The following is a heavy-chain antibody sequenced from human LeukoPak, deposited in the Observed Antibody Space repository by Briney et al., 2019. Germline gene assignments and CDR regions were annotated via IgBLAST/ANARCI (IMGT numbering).Heavy chain of an antibody. CDR2: ISGSGGST. CDR1: GFTFSSYA. J-gene: IGHJ6*02. Sequence: PGGSLRLSCAASGFTFSSYAMSWVRQAPGKGLEWVSAISGSGGSTYYADSVKGRFTISRDNSKNTLYLQMNSLRDEDTAVYYCARVYDGYSYGGYYYYYYGMDVWGQGTTVTVSS. CDR3: ARVYDGYSYGGYYYYYYGMDV. V-gene: IGHV3-23*01. D-gene: IGHD5-18*01.